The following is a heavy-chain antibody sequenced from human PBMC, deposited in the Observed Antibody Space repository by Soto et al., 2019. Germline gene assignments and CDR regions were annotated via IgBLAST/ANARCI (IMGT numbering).Heavy chain of an antibody. CDR2: ISSSGETV. V-gene: IGHV3-48*03. D-gene: IGHD2-2*01. Sequence: EVQLLGSGGGVVQPGGSLRLSCEVSGLTFSSYEMYWVRQAPGKGLEWVAYISSSGETVYYAGSVQGRFTISRDNAKNSLYLQMSSLGAEDTAVYYCAREGFYAMDVWGQGTTVTVSS. CDR3: AREGFYAMDV. J-gene: IGHJ6*02. CDR1: GLTFSSYE.